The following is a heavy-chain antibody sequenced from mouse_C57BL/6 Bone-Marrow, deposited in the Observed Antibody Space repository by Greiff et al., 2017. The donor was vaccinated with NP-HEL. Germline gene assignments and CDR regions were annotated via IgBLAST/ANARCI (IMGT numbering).Heavy chain of an antibody. Sequence: VQLQQSGAELVRPGASVKLSCTASGFNIKDYYMHWVKQRPEQGLEWIGRIDPEDGDTEYAPKFQGKATMTADTSSNTAYLQLSSLTSEDTAVYYCTKGGIYYGNYFDYWGQGTTLTVSS. CDR3: TKGGIYYGNYFDY. J-gene: IGHJ2*01. CDR1: GFNIKDYY. D-gene: IGHD2-1*01. CDR2: IDPEDGDT. V-gene: IGHV14-1*01.